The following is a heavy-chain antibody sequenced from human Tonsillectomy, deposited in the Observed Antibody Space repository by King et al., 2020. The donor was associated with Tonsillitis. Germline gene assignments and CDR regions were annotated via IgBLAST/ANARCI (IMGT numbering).Heavy chain of an antibody. J-gene: IGHJ4*02. V-gene: IGHV4-59*01. CDR2: IYYSEST. CDR3: ARVAGTYGGFGQLYFDY. Sequence: MQLQESGPGLVKPSETLSLTCTVSGGSISTYYWSWIRQTPGKVLEWIGYIYYSESTNYNPSLKSRVTISLDTSKNQFSLKLSSVTAADTAVYYCARVAGTYGGFGQLYFDYWGQGTLVTVSS. CDR1: GGSISTYY. D-gene: IGHD2-8*01.